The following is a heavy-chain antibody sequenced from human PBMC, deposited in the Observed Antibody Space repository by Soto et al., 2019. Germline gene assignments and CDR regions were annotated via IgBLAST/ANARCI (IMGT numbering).Heavy chain of an antibody. Sequence: PGGSLRLSCAASGFTVSSNYMSWVRQAPGKGLEWVSVIYSGGSTYYADSVKGRFTISRDNSKNTLYLQMNSLRAEDTAVYYCARHGITGSYYDAFDIWGQGTMVTVSS. V-gene: IGHV3-66*04. J-gene: IGHJ3*02. CDR2: IYSGGST. D-gene: IGHD1-26*01. CDR3: ARHGITGSYYDAFDI. CDR1: GFTVSSNY.